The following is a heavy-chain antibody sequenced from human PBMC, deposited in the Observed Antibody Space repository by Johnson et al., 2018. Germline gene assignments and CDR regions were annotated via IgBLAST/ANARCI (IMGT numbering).Heavy chain of an antibody. Sequence: EVQLVESGGGLVKPGRSLRLSCTASGFNFGDYAMSWFRQAPGKGLEWVSFIRSKPYGGTREYAASVEGRFTFSRDDSKSIAYLQMNSLKIEDTAVYYCSRNIRSDWHDVFDLWGQGTMVTVSS. D-gene: IGHD6-19*01. J-gene: IGHJ3*01. CDR3: SRNIRSDWHDVFDL. V-gene: IGHV3-49*05. CDR2: IRSKPYGGTR. CDR1: GFNFGDYA.